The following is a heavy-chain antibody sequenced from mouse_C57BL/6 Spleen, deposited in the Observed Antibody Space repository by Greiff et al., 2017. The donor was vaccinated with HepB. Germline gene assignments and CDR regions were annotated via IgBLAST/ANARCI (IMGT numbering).Heavy chain of an antibody. D-gene: IGHD4-1*02. V-gene: IGHV5-4*01. CDR2: ISDGGSYT. Sequence: EVHLVESGGGLVKPGGSLKLSCAASGFTFSSYAMSWVRQTPEKRLEWVATISDGGSYTYYPDNVKGRFTISRDNAKNNLYLQMSHLKSEDAAMYYCAGVQLDWFAYWGQGTLVTVSA. J-gene: IGHJ3*01. CDR1: GFTFSSYA. CDR3: AGVQLDWFAY.